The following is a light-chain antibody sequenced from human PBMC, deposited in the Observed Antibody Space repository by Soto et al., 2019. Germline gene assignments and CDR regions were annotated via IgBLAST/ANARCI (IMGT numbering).Light chain of an antibody. CDR2: DAS. CDR1: QSVSSSS. J-gene: IGKJ1*01. CDR3: QQYGGSPRT. Sequence: IVLTQSPGTLSLSPGKRATLSCRASQSVSSSSLAWYQQKRGQAPRLLIHDASSRATGIPDRFSGSGSGTDFTLTISRLEPEDFAVYYCQQYGGSPRTFGQGTKVDIK. V-gene: IGKV3-20*01.